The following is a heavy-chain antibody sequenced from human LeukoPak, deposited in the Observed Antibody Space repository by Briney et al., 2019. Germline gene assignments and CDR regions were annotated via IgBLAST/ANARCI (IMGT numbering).Heavy chain of an antibody. CDR2: INTDGSRT. V-gene: IGHV3-74*01. J-gene: IGHJ5*02. Sequence: TGDYLRLSCAASGFTFSNNAMSWVRQAPGKGLEWVSRINTDGSRTTYADSVKGRFTISRDNAKNTVYLQMNSLRAEDTAVYYCARVALGSYNWFDPRGQGTLVTVSS. CDR1: GFTFSNNA. D-gene: IGHD3-10*01. CDR3: ARVALGSYNWFDP.